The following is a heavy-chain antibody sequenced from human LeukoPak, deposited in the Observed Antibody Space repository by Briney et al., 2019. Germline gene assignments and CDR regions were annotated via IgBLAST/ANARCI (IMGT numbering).Heavy chain of an antibody. D-gene: IGHD3-3*01. J-gene: IGHJ4*02. CDR2: IYYSGST. CDR3: ARSPVDFWSGYTIDY. V-gene: IGHV4-31*03. Sequence: SETLSLTCTVSGGSISSGGYYWSWIRQHPGKGLEWTGYIYYSGSTYYNPSLKSRVTISVDTSKNQFSLKLSSVTAADTAVYYCARSPVDFWSGYTIDYWGQGTLVTVSS. CDR1: GGSISSGGYY.